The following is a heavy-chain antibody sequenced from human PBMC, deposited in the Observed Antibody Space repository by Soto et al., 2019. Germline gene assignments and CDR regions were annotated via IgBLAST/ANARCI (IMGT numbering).Heavy chain of an antibody. CDR1: GFTFSSYA. V-gene: IGHV3-23*01. D-gene: IGHD1-20*01. Sequence: GGSLRLSCAASGFTFSSYAMSWVRQAPGKGLEWVSAISGSGGSTYYADSVKGRFTISRDNSKNTLYLQMNSLRAEDTAVYYCAKDRRNWNDPGYFDYWGQGTLVTVSS. CDR3: AKDRRNWNDPGYFDY. J-gene: IGHJ4*02. CDR2: ISGSGGST.